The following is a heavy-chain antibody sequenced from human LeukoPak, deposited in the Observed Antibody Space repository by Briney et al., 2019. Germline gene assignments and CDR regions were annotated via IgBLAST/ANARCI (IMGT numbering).Heavy chain of an antibody. CDR1: GFTFTNYA. Sequence: GGSLRLSCAASGFTFTNYAMHWVRQAPGKGLEWVAVISFDGTNKYYANSVQGRFTISRDNSKNTMYLQMNSLRAEDTALYYCARDMYDNGWSSFDYWGQGTLVTVSS. D-gene: IGHD3-10*01. J-gene: IGHJ4*02. CDR3: ARDMYDNGWSSFDY. V-gene: IGHV3-30-3*01. CDR2: ISFDGTNK.